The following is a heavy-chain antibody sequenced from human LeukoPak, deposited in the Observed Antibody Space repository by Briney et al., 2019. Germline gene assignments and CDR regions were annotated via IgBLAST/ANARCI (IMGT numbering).Heavy chain of an antibody. CDR1: GYSISSGYY. CDR2: IYHSGST. J-gene: IGHJ4*02. D-gene: IGHD6-25*01. Sequence: SETLSLTCTVSGYSISSGYYWGWIRQPPGKGLEWIGSIYHSGSTYYNPSLKSRVTISVDTSKNQFSLKLSSVTAADTAVYYCARATAAPSSYYFDHWGQGTLVTVSS. CDR3: ARATAAPSSYYFDH. V-gene: IGHV4-38-2*02.